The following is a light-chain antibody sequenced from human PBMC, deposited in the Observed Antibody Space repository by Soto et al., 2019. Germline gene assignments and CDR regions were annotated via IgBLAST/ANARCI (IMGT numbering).Light chain of an antibody. CDR1: SSDVGGYNY. V-gene: IGLV2-14*01. J-gene: IGLJ1*01. CDR2: EVS. Sequence: QSALTQPASVSGSPGQSITISCTGTSSDVGGYNYDSWYQHHPGKAPKLMIYEVSNRPSGVSNRFSGSKSGNTASLTISGLQAEDEADYYCSSYTSSSTQVFGTGTKVTVL. CDR3: SSYTSSSTQV.